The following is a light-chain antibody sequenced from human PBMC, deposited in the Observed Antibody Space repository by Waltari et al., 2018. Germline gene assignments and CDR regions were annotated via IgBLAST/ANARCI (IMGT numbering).Light chain of an antibody. J-gene: IGKJ2*01. CDR3: QQYNNWPTSYT. V-gene: IGKV3-15*01. Sequence: EILMTQYPASLSVPPGERATLSCRASQSLNTNLAWYQQKPGQAPRLLVYGASTRATGVPARFSGSGSGTEFTLTISSLQSEDAGVYYCQQYNNWPTSYTFGQGTKLEIK. CDR2: GAS. CDR1: QSLNTN.